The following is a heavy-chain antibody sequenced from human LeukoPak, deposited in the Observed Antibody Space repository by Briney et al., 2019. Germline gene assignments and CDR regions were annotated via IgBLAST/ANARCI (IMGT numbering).Heavy chain of an antibody. D-gene: IGHD2/OR15-2a*01. V-gene: IGHV1-69*04. Sequence: SVKVSCKASGGTFSNDAITWVRQAPGQGLEWMGRIVPILGFTNYPQRFEAKVTLTADKSTATAYMELSSLTSEDTAVYYCAREIGGGPYYFDYWGQGTLVTVSS. J-gene: IGHJ4*02. CDR2: IVPILGFT. CDR3: AREIGGGPYYFDY. CDR1: GGTFSNDA.